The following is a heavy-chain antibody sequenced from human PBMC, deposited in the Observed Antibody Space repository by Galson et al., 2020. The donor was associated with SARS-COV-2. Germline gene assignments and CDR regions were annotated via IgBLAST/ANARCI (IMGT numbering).Heavy chain of an antibody. Sequence: SETLSLTCTVSGCSISSGGYYWSWIRQHPGKGLEWIGYIYYSVSTYYNPSLKSRVTISVDTSKNQFSMKLSSVTAADTAVYYCARVLLDDYVWGSYRNPDAFDIWGQGKMVTVSS. CDR3: ARVLLDDYVWGSYRNPDAFDI. CDR2: IYYSVST. V-gene: IGHV4-31*03. D-gene: IGHD3-16*02. J-gene: IGHJ3*02. CDR1: GCSISSGGYY.